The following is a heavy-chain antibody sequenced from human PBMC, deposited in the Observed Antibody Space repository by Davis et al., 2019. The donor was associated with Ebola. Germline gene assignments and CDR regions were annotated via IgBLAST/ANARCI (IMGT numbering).Heavy chain of an antibody. CDR2: IYPGDSDT. D-gene: IGHD3-10*01. CDR1: GYSFTSNW. Sequence: GESLKISCKAYGYSFTSNWIVWVRQMPGKGLEWMGIIYPGDSDTRYSPSFQGQVTISADKSISTAYLQWSSLKASDTAMYYCARQLGGSGSYYLYDYWGQGTLVTVSS. CDR3: ARQLGGSGSYYLYDY. J-gene: IGHJ4*02. V-gene: IGHV5-51*01.